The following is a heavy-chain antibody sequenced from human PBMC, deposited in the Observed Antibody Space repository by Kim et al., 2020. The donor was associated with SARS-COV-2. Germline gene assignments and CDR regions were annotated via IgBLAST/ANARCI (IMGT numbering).Heavy chain of an antibody. V-gene: IGHV3-30*18. D-gene: IGHD3-3*01. CDR3: AKVVYFTIYDGMDV. Sequence: GGSLRLSCAASGFTFSSYGMHWVRQAPGKGLEWVAVISYDGSNKYYADSVKGRFTISRDNSKNTLYLQMNSLRAEDTAVYYCAKVVYFTIYDGMDVWGQGTTVTVSS. J-gene: IGHJ6*02. CDR1: GFTFSSYG. CDR2: ISYDGSNK.